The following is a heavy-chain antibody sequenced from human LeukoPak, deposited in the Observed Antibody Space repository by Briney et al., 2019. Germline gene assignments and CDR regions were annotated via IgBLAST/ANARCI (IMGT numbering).Heavy chain of an antibody. CDR2: ISSSISYT. V-gene: IGHV3-21*01. Sequence: GRSLRLSCAPSGFTFSSYSMNWVRPAPGEGLEWVSSISSSISYTYYVASVKGRFTIPRDNAKNSLYLQMNRLRAEDTAVYYCAIGVGETSRHEGRYFDSWGQGTLVTVSS. D-gene: IGHD4-17*01. J-gene: IGHJ4*02. CDR3: AIGVGETSRHEGRYFDS. CDR1: GFTFSSYS.